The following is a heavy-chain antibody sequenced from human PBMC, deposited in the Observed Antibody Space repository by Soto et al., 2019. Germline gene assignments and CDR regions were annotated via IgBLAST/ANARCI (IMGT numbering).Heavy chain of an antibody. Sequence: GGSLRLSCAASGFSLRDHYIDWVRQAPGKGLEWVGRTKDKNRSFTTEYAASVRGKFTISRDDSKNSLYLQMNSLQTEDTAVYYCARNRNYDIDYWGQGTLVTVSS. D-gene: IGHD1-7*01. V-gene: IGHV3-72*01. CDR2: TKDKNRSFTT. J-gene: IGHJ4*02. CDR1: GFSLRDHY. CDR3: ARNRNYDIDY.